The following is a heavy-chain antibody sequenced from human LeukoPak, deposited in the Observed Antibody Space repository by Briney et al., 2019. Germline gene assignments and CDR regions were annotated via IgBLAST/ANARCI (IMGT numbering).Heavy chain of an antibody. CDR1: GGSISSYY. V-gene: IGHV4-59*01. CDR3: ARAKVRGLYYFDY. Sequence: PSETLSLTCTVSGGSISSYYWSWIRQPPGKGLEWIGYIYYSGSTNYNPSLKSRVTISVDTSKNQFSLKLSSVTAADTAVYYCARAKVRGLYYFDYWGQGTLVTVSS. J-gene: IGHJ4*02. CDR2: IYYSGST. D-gene: IGHD3-10*01.